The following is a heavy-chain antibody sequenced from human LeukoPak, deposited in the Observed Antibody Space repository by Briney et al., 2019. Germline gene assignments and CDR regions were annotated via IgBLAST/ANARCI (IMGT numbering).Heavy chain of an antibody. CDR1: GFTFISYA. V-gene: IGHV3-23*01. D-gene: IGHD3-22*01. CDR3: AKDPSCSSVYDSTFDY. CDR2: SSSSGGST. Sequence: PGGSLRLSCAASGFTFISYAMSWVRQAPGKGLEWVSGSSSSGGSTYYADSVKGRFTISRDNSNKMLYLQMNSLRAEDTAVYYCAKDPSCSSVYDSTFDYWGPGTPVSVSS. J-gene: IGHJ4*02.